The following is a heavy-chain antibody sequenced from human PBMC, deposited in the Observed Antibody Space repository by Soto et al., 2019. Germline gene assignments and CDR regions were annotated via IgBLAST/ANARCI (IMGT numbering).Heavy chain of an antibody. Sequence: EVQLVESGGGLVKPGGSLRLSCAASGFTFSSYSMNWVRQAPGKGLEWVSSISSSSSYIYYADSVKGRFTISRDNAKNSLYLQMNSLRAEDTAVYYCARDDIAARPLSGGDYWGQGTLVTVSS. J-gene: IGHJ4*02. CDR3: ARDDIAARPLSGGDY. CDR2: ISSSSSYI. CDR1: GFTFSSYS. V-gene: IGHV3-21*01. D-gene: IGHD6-6*01.